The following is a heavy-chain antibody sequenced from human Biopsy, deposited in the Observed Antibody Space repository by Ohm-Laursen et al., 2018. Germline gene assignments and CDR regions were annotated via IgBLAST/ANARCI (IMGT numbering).Heavy chain of an antibody. V-gene: IGHV1-2*04. J-gene: IGHJ1*01. Sequence: ASVKVSCKTSGYTFTDYFLHWVRQVPGQGLEWMGWINPNSGTRKIAENFQGSATMTRDTSIATAYLDLTRLTSDDTAIYFCAKGQDLKAGPEYFQYWGQGALITVSS. D-gene: IGHD6-19*01. CDR1: GYTFTDYF. CDR3: AKGQDLKAGPEYFQY. CDR2: INPNSGTR.